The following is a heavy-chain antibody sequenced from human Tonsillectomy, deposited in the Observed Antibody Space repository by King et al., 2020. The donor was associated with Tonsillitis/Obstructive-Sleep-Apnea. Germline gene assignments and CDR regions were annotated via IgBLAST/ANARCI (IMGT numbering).Heavy chain of an antibody. Sequence: VQLVESGGGLVKPGGSLRLSCAASGFTFNTYPMNWVRQAPGKGLEWVSSISSTSSYIYYADSVKGRFTISRDNAKNSLYLQMDSLRAEDTAVYYCARHQGWETSRYDYWGQGTLVTVSS. CDR1: GFTFNTYP. CDR2: ISSTSSYI. CDR3: ARHQGWETSRYDY. V-gene: IGHV3-21*01. D-gene: IGHD1-26*01. J-gene: IGHJ4*02.